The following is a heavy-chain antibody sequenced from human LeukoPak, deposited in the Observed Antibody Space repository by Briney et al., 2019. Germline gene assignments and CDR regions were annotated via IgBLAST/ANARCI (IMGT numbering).Heavy chain of an antibody. CDR3: AATPPLSDYDFWSGYYNLDY. CDR2: INPNSGGT. V-gene: IGHV1-2*02. J-gene: IGHJ4*02. CDR1: GYTFTRYY. Sequence: ASVKASCKASGYTFTRYYMHWVRQAPGQGLESMGWINPNSGGTNYAQKFQGRVTMTRDTSISTAYMELSMLRSDDTALYYCAATPPLSDYDFWSGYYNLDYWGQGTLVTVAS. D-gene: IGHD3-3*01.